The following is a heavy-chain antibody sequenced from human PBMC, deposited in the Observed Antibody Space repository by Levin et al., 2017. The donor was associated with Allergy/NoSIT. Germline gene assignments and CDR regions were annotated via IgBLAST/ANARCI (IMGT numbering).Heavy chain of an antibody. J-gene: IGHJ5*02. Sequence: GSLRLSCAVYGGSFSGYYWSWIRQPPGKGLEWIGEINHSGSTNYNPSLKSRVTISVDTSKNQFSLKLSSVTAADTAVYYCARGFPRYYYGSGGNWFDPWGQGTLVTVSS. CDR1: GGSFSGYY. CDR3: ARGFPRYYYGSGGNWFDP. CDR2: INHSGST. D-gene: IGHD3-10*01. V-gene: IGHV4-34*01.